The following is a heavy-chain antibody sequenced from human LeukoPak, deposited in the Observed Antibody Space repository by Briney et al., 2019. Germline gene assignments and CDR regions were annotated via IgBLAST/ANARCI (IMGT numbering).Heavy chain of an antibody. V-gene: IGHV3-30*04. CDR1: GFTFSSYA. J-gene: IGHJ4*02. Sequence: GGSLRLSCAASGFTFSSYAMHWVRQAPGKGLGWVAVISYDGSNKYYADSVKGRFTISRDNSKNTLYLQMNSLRAEDTAVYYCARPYGDHDYWGQGTLVTVSS. CDR2: ISYDGSNK. D-gene: IGHD4-17*01. CDR3: ARPYGDHDY.